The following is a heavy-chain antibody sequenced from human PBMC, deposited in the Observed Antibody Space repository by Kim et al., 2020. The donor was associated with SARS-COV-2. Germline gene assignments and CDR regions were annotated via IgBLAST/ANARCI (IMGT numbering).Heavy chain of an antibody. CDR2: IIPIFGTA. Sequence: SVKVSCKASGGTFSSYAISWVRQAPGQGLEWMGGIIPIFGTANYAQKFQGRVTITADESTSTAYMELSSLRSEDTAVYYCAREPRGELLMDVWGQGTTVTVSS. V-gene: IGHV1-69*13. D-gene: IGHD1-26*01. CDR1: GGTFSSYA. J-gene: IGHJ6*02. CDR3: AREPRGELLMDV.